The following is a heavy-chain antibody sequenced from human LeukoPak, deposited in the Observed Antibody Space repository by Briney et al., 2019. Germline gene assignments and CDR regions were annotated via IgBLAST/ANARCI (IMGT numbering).Heavy chain of an antibody. CDR3: ARDMAMRRYYYMDV. CDR2: ISSSGSAI. J-gene: IGHJ6*03. Sequence: GGSLRLSCAASGFPLSSYSINWVRQAPGKGLEWVSYISSSGSAIYYVDSVKGRFTVSRDNAKNSLFLQMNSPRAEDTAVYYCARDMAMRRYYYMDVWGKGTTVTVSS. V-gene: IGHV3-48*01. D-gene: IGHD3-10*01. CDR1: GFPLSSYS.